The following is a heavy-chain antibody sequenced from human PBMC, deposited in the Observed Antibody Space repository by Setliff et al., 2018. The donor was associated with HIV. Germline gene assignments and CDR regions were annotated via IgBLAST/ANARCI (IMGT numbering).Heavy chain of an antibody. Sequence: SETLSLTCSVSGASVNYNTWSWIRQAPGKGLQWIGFIYNSVTTNYNPSLASRLSISVDKSKNQFSLTLSSVTAADTAVYYCARARSDWYNVRPYYFDLWGQGTPVTVSS. CDR3: ARARSDWYNVRPYYFDL. J-gene: IGHJ4*02. D-gene: IGHD6-19*01. CDR2: IYNSVTT. V-gene: IGHV4-59*08. CDR1: GASVNYNT.